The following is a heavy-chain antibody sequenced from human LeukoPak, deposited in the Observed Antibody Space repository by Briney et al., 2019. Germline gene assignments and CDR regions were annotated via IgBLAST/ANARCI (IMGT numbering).Heavy chain of an antibody. V-gene: IGHV1-69*13. D-gene: IGHD2-21*02. CDR1: GGTFSSYA. J-gene: IGHJ6*04. CDR2: IIPNFGTA. Sequence: ASVKVSCKASGGTFSSYAISWVRQAPGQGLEWMGGIIPNFGTANYAQKFQGRVTITADESTSTAYMELSSLRSEDTAVYYCASDRGYCGGDCPYYYYGMDVWGKGTTVTVSS. CDR3: ASDRGYCGGDCPYYYYGMDV.